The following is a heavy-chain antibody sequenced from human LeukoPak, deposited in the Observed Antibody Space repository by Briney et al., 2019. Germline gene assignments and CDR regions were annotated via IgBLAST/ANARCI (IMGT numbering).Heavy chain of an antibody. D-gene: IGHD3-10*01. CDR1: GFTFSSYG. CDR3: ARDPFPYYYGSGSYYNGE. V-gene: IGHV3-33*01. Sequence: GGSLRLSCAASGFTFSSYGMHWVRQAPGKGLEWVAVIWYDGSNKYYADSVKGRFTISRDNSKNTLYLQMNSLGAEDTAVYYCARDPFPYYYGSGSYYNGEWGQGTLVTVSS. CDR2: IWYDGSNK. J-gene: IGHJ4*02.